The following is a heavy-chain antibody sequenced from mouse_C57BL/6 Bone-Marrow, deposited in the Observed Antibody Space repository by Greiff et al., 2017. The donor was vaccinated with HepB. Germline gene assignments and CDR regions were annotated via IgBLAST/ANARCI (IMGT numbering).Heavy chain of an antibody. Sequence: VQLQQSGPELVKPGASVKIPCKASGYTFTDYNMDWVKQSHGKSLEWIGVINPNNGGTIYNQKFKGKATLTVDKSSSTAYMELRSLTSEDTAVYYCARHYYGSTWEGYYFDYWGQGTTLTVSS. CDR3: ARHYYGSTWEGYYFDY. V-gene: IGHV1-18*01. D-gene: IGHD1-1*01. CDR1: GYTFTDYN. J-gene: IGHJ2*01. CDR2: INPNNGGT.